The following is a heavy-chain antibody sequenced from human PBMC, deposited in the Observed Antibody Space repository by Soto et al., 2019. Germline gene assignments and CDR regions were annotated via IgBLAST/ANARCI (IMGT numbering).Heavy chain of an antibody. V-gene: IGHV3-21*06. CDR2: ISSTTNYI. CDR1: GCTFPRYS. CDR3: ARESEDLTSNFDY. Sequence: SLRLACGASGCTFPRYSINCVLQAPGKGLEWVSSISSTTNYIYYGDSMKGRFTISRDNAKNSLYLEMNSLRAEDTAVYYCARESEDLTSNFDYWGQGTMVTVSS. J-gene: IGHJ4*02.